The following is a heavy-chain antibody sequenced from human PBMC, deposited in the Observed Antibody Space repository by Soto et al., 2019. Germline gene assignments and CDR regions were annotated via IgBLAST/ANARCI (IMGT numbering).Heavy chain of an antibody. Sequence: QITLNESGPTVVRPTETLTLTCRFSGFSLTTSGVGVGWIRQSPGKAPAWLALIYWDDDKRYSASLKSRLTITKDTSKNQVVLTVSDLDPTDTATYYCAHRVLRTVFGLVTTTAIYFDFWGQGTPAAVSS. CDR3: AHRVLRTVFGLVTTTAIYFDF. J-gene: IGHJ4*02. D-gene: IGHD3-3*01. CDR1: GFSLTTSGVG. V-gene: IGHV2-5*02. CDR2: IYWDDDK.